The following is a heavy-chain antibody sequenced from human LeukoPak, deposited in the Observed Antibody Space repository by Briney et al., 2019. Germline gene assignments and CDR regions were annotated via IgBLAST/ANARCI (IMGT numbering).Heavy chain of an antibody. CDR1: GFTFSSYE. J-gene: IGHJ3*02. CDR3: AKHMITFGGVIVMGAFDI. V-gene: IGHV3-23*01. Sequence: GGSLRLSCAASGFTFSSYEMNWVRQAPGKGLEWVSAISGSGGSTYYADSVKGRFTISRDNSKNTLYLQMNSLRAEDTAVYYCAKHMITFGGVIVMGAFDIWGQGTMVTVSS. D-gene: IGHD3-16*02. CDR2: ISGSGGST.